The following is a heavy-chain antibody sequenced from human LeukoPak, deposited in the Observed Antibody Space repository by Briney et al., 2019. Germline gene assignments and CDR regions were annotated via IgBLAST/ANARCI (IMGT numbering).Heavy chain of an antibody. V-gene: IGHV1-46*01. CDR1: GYTFTTCY. J-gene: IGHJ6*03. CDR2: IEPSGGST. Sequence: ASVTVSCKASGYTFTTCYMHWVRQAPGQGLEWMGIIEPSGGSTSYAQKFQGRLTMTRDTSTSTVYMELSSLRSEDTAVYYCARPHGSYYYDYMAVGDERTTVTVSS. CDR3: ARPHGSYYYDYMAV.